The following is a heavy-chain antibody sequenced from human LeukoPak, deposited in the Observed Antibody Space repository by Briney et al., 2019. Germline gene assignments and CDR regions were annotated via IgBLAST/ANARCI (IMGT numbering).Heavy chain of an antibody. Sequence: GGSLRLSCAASVLTVSSNYMSWVRQAPGKGLECGSVIYSGGSTYYADSVQGRLTISRDNSNNTMYLQMNSLRAEDTAVYYCARGGLSNTYGGFDIWGQGTMVTVSS. J-gene: IGHJ3*02. CDR2: IYSGGST. CDR3: ARGGLSNTYGGFDI. CDR1: VLTVSSNY. D-gene: IGHD2-15*01. V-gene: IGHV3-53*01.